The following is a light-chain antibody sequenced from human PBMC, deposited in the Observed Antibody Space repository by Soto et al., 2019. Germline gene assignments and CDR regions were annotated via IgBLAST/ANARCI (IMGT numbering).Light chain of an antibody. CDR2: KAS. CDR1: QTISSW. J-gene: IGKJ1*01. CDR3: QHYNSYSEA. Sequence: DIQMTQSPSTLSGYVGDRVRITCRASQTISSWLAWYQQKPGKAPKLLIYKASTLKSGVPSRFSGSGSGTEFTLTISSLQPDDFAAYYCQHYNSYSEAFGQGTKVDFK. V-gene: IGKV1-5*03.